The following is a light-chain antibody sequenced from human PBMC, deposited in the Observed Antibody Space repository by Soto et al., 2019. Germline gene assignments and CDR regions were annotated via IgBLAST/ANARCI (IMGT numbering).Light chain of an antibody. Sequence: EIVLTQSPGTLSLSPGERATLSCRASQSVSSSYLAWYQQKPGQAPRLLIYGASSRAAGIPDRFSGSVSGTFFILTISRLEPEGFVVYYCQQYGSSPRTFGQGTKVEIK. V-gene: IGKV3-20*01. J-gene: IGKJ1*01. CDR1: QSVSSSY. CDR3: QQYGSSPRT. CDR2: GAS.